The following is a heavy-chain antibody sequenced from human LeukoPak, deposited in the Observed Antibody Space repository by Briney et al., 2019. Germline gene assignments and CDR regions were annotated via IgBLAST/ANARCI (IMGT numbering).Heavy chain of an antibody. D-gene: IGHD3-9*01. V-gene: IGHV3-23*01. CDR3: AKDRAGLRYFGWLPQDAFDI. CDR1: GFTFSSYA. Sequence: PGGSLRLSCAASGFTFSSYAMSWVRQAPGKGLEWVSAISGSGGSTYYADSVKGRFTISRDNSKNTLYLQMNSLRAEDTAVYYCAKDRAGLRYFGWLPQDAFDIWGQGTMVTVSS. CDR2: ISGSGGST. J-gene: IGHJ3*02.